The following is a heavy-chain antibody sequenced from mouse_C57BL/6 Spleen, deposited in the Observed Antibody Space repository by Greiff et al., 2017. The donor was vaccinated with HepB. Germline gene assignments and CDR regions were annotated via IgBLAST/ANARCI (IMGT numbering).Heavy chain of an antibody. V-gene: IGHV1-69*01. Sequence: QVQLQQPGAELVMPGASVKLSCKASGYTFTSYWMHWVKQRPGQGLEWIGEIDPSDSYTNYNQKFKGKSTLTVDKSSSTAYMQLSSLTSEDSAVYYCARVWDYGNYFDYWGQGTTLTVSS. D-gene: IGHD2-1*01. CDR2: IDPSDSYT. CDR3: ARVWDYGNYFDY. CDR1: GYTFTSYW. J-gene: IGHJ2*01.